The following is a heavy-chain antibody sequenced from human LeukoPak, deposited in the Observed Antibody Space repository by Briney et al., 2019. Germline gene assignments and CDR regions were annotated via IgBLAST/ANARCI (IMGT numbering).Heavy chain of an antibody. Sequence: GASVKVSCKASGYTFTGYYMHWVRQAPGQGLEWMGIINPSGGSTSYAQKFQGRVTMTRDTSTSTVYMELSSLSSEDTAVYYCARGGRERYSSGWTDAFDIWGQGTMVTVSS. J-gene: IGHJ3*02. D-gene: IGHD6-19*01. V-gene: IGHV1-46*01. CDR2: INPSGGST. CDR3: ARGGRERYSSGWTDAFDI. CDR1: GYTFTGYY.